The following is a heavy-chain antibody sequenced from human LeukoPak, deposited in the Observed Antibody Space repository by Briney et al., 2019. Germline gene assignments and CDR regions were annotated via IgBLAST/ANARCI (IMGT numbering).Heavy chain of an antibody. Sequence: GGSLRLSCAASGFTVSSNYMSWVRQAPGKGLEWVSAISGSGGSTYYADSVKGRFTISRDNSKNTLYLQMNSLRAEDTAVYYCAKDFTPRGPFDYWGQGTLVTVSS. V-gene: IGHV3-23*01. J-gene: IGHJ4*02. CDR2: ISGSGGST. D-gene: IGHD3-16*01. CDR1: GFTVSSNY. CDR3: AKDFTPRGPFDY.